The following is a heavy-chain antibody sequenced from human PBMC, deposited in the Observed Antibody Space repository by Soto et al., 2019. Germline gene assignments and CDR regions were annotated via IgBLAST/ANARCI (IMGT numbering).Heavy chain of an antibody. CDR3: ARVPFGDPHFDL. CDR1: GDSISSGAYY. Sequence: SETLSLTCTVSGDSISSGAYYWSWIRQHPGKGLEWIGYIYDSGNTYYNPSLKSRVTISLDTSKNQFSLKLTSVAAADTAVYYCARVPFGDPHFDLWGQGTLVTVSS. CDR2: IYDSGNT. D-gene: IGHD4-17*01. V-gene: IGHV4-31*03. J-gene: IGHJ4*02.